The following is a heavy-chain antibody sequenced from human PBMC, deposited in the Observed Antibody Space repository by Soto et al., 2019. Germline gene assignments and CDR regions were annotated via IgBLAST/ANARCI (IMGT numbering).Heavy chain of an antibody. D-gene: IGHD3-10*01. Sequence: SVKVSCKASGCTFSSYAIHWVRQAPGQGLEWMGGIIPIFGTANYAQKFQGRVTITADKSTSTAYMELSSVESEDMAVYDCASTYYYGSESYSFWGQGTLVTVSS. CDR2: IIPIFGTA. V-gene: IGHV1-69*06. J-gene: IGHJ4*02. CDR1: GCTFSSYA. CDR3: ASTYYYGSESYSF.